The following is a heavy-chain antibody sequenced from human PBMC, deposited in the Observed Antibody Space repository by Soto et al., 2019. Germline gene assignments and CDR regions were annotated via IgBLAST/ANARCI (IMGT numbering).Heavy chain of an antibody. Sequence: SETLSLTCAVYGGSFSGYYWSWIRQPPGKGLEWIGEINHSGSTNYNPSLKSRVTISVDTSKNQFSLKLSSVTAADTAVYYCARGNIVVVVAASARYYYYYMDGWGKGTTVTVSS. D-gene: IGHD2-15*01. V-gene: IGHV4-34*01. J-gene: IGHJ6*03. CDR3: ARGNIVVVVAASARYYYYYMDG. CDR1: GGSFSGYY. CDR2: INHSGST.